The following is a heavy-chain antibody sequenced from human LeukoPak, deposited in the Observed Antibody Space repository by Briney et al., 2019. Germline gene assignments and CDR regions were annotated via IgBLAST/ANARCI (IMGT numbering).Heavy chain of an antibody. CDR2: IYYSGST. J-gene: IGHJ4*02. CDR3: ARNYYDSSGYYINHFYFDY. Sequence: SETLSLTCTVSGGSISSYYWSWIRQPPGKGLEWIGYIYYSGSTNYNPSLKSRVTISVDTSKNQFSLKLSSVTAADTAVYYCARNYYDSSGYYINHFYFDYWGQGSLVTVSS. CDR1: GGSISSYY. D-gene: IGHD3-22*01. V-gene: IGHV4-59*01.